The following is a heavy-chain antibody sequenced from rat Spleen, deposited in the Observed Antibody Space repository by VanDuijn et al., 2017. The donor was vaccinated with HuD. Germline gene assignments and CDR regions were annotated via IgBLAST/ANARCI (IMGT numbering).Heavy chain of an antibody. CDR2: ITYDGSST. D-gene: IGHD1-2*01. CDR3: ARRIYYFSSSYYFDY. CDR1: GFTFSDYN. J-gene: IGHJ2*01. Sequence: EVQLVESGGGLVQPGRSLKLSCAASGFTFSDYNMAWVRQAPRKGLEWVAIITYDGSSTYYRDSVKGRFTISRDNAESTLYLQMDSLRSEDTAVYCCARRIYYFSSSYYFDYWGQGVMVTVSS. V-gene: IGHV5-7*01.